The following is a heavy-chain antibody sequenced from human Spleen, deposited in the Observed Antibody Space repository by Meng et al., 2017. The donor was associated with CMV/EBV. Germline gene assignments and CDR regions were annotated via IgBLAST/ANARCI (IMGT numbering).Heavy chain of an antibody. CDR1: GFTFSTSA. D-gene: IGHD2-2*01. CDR3: ARERFLVPAASPDYYYYGMDV. CDR2: IVVGTGDT. V-gene: IGHV1-58*01. J-gene: IGHJ6*02. Sequence: SVKVSCKASGFTFSTSAVQWVRQARGQGLEYIGWIVVGTGDTDYAQKCQDRVTFTTDVSTSTAFMELSSLRSEDTALYYCARERFLVPAASPDYYYYGMDVWGQGTTVTVSS.